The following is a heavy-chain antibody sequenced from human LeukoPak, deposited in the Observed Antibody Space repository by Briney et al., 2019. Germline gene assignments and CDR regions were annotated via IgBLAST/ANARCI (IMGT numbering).Heavy chain of an antibody. CDR3: ASDFDSSSWYGFDY. Sequence: GGSLRLSCAASGFTFSTYAMHWVRQAPGKGLEWVAVISYDGNNDYYTDSVKGRFTISRDNSKNTLYLQMNSLRAEDTAIYYCASDFDSSSWYGFDYWGQGTLVTVSS. CDR1: GFTFSTYA. J-gene: IGHJ4*02. CDR2: ISYDGNND. D-gene: IGHD6-13*01. V-gene: IGHV3-30-3*01.